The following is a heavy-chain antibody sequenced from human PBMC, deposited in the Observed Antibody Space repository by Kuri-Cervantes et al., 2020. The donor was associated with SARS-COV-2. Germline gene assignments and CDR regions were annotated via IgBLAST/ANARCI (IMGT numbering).Heavy chain of an antibody. CDR1: GFTFSSYA. D-gene: IGHD6-13*01. CDR2: ISGSGGST. CDR3: AKAVRRIAAARYDFDY. Sequence: GESLKISCAASGFTFSSYAMSWVRQAPGKGLEWVSAISGSGGSTYYADSVKGRFTISRDNSKNTLYLQMNSLRAEDTAVYYCAKAVRRIAAARYDFDYWGQGILVTVSS. J-gene: IGHJ4*02. V-gene: IGHV3-23*01.